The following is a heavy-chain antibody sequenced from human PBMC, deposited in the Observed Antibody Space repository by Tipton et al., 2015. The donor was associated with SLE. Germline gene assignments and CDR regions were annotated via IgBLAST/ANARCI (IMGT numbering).Heavy chain of an antibody. CDR3: ARGGGWNDVGEDY. Sequence: SLRLSCAASGFTFSSYWMSWVRQAPGKGLEWVANIKQDGSEKYYVDSVKGRFTISRDNAKNSLYLQMNSLRAEDTAVYYCARGGGWNDVGEDYWGQGTLVTVSS. V-gene: IGHV3-7*01. CDR1: GFTFSSYW. CDR2: IKQDGSEK. D-gene: IGHD1-1*01. J-gene: IGHJ4*02.